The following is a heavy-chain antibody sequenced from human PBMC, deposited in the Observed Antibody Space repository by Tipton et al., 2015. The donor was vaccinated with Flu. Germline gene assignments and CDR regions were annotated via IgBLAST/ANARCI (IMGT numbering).Heavy chain of an antibody. V-gene: IGHV4-31*03. CDR2: IYYSGST. CDR1: GGSISSGGYY. J-gene: IGHJ1*01. D-gene: IGHD4-17*01. Sequence: TLSLTCTVSGGSISSGGYYWSWIRQHPGKGLEWIGYIYYSGSTYYNPSLKSRVTISVDTSKNQFSLKLSSVTAADTAVYYCARDRGDNAEYFQHWGQGTLVTVSS. CDR3: ARDRGDNAEYFQH.